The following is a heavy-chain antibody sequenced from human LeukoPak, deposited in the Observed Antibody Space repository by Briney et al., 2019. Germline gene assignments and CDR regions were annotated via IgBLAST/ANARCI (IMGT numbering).Heavy chain of an antibody. V-gene: IGHV1-3*01. CDR3: ARAPFCSSVSCYRTNNWLDP. CDR1: GYTFTSYA. J-gene: IGHJ5*02. CDR2: INAGNGNT. Sequence: ASVKVSCKASGYTFTSYAMHWVRQAPGQRLEWMGWINAGNGNTKYSQRVQDRITMTTDTSTSTAYMELRSLRSDDTAVYYCARAPFCSSVSCYRTNNWLDPWGQGTLVTVSS. D-gene: IGHD2-2*01.